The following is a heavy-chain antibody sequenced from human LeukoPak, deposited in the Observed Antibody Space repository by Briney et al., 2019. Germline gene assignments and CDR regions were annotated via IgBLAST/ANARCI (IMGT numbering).Heavy chain of an antibody. CDR3: ARYSSGWRSFDI. V-gene: IGHV4-59*01. J-gene: IGHJ3*02. CDR2: IYYSGST. D-gene: IGHD6-19*01. Sequence: SETLSLTCTVSGGSISSFYWSWIRQPPGKGLEWIGYIYYSGSTNYNPSLKSRVTISVDTSKNQFSLNLSSVTAADTAVYYCARYSSGWRSFDIWGQGTMVTVSS. CDR1: GGSISSFY.